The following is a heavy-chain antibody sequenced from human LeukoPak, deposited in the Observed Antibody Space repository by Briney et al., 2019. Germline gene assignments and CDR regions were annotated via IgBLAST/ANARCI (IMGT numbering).Heavy chain of an antibody. Sequence: ASVKVSCKASGYTFTNYFMHWLRQAPGQGLEWMGIINPSPGSATYAQRFQGRVTMTRDTSTSTLYMELSSLRSKDTAIYFCARAAVAGHFDYWGQGTLVTVSS. D-gene: IGHD6-19*01. J-gene: IGHJ4*02. V-gene: IGHV1-46*01. CDR3: ARAAVAGHFDY. CDR2: INPSPGSA. CDR1: GYTFTNYF.